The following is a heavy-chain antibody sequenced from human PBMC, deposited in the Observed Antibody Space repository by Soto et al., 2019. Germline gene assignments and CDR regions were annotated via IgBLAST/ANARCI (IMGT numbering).Heavy chain of an antibody. Sequence: EVQLVESGGGPVRPGGSLKLSCAASGFNFITYSLSWVRQAPGKGLEWVASISSSAVYIDYADSVKGRFTISRDNATNSLNLQMNSLRAEDTATYHCVRDGLDYYDTERLYFDKWGQGTLVTVSS. CDR1: GFNFITYS. CDR2: ISSSAVYI. V-gene: IGHV3-21*01. J-gene: IGHJ4*02. D-gene: IGHD3-22*01. CDR3: VRDGLDYYDTERLYFDK.